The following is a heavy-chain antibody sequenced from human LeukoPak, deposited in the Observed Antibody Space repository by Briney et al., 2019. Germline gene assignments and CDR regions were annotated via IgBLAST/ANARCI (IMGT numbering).Heavy chain of an antibody. Sequence: SETLSLTCAVYGGSFSGYYWSWIRQPPGKGLEWIGEINHSGSTNYNPSLKSRVTISVDTSKNQFSLKLSSVTAADTAVYYCARSTGWELLSEYKWFDPWGQGTLVTVSS. D-gene: IGHD1-26*01. CDR1: GGSFSGYY. CDR3: ARSTGWELLSEYKWFDP. CDR2: INHSGST. J-gene: IGHJ5*02. V-gene: IGHV4-34*01.